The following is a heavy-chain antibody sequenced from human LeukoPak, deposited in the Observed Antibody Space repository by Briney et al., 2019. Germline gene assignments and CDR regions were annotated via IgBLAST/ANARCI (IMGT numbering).Heavy chain of an antibody. CDR2: INHSGST. CDR1: GGSFSGYY. J-gene: IGHJ4*02. Sequence: SETLSLTCAVYGGSFSGYYWSWIRQPPGKGLEWIGEINHSGSTNYNPSLKSRVTISVDTSKNQFSLKLSSVTAAATAVYYCARDSRGVAGTTFDYWGQGTLVTVSS. D-gene: IGHD6-19*01. V-gene: IGHV4-34*01. CDR3: ARDSRGVAGTTFDY.